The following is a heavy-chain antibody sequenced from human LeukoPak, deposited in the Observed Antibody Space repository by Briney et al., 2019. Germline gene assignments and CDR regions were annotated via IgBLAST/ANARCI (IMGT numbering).Heavy chain of an antibody. Sequence: GGSLRLSCAASGFTFTSYAMSWVRQAPGKGLEWVSVISGGGSTYYADSVKGRFTISRDNSKNTLFLQINSLRAEDTAVYYCARARNDYDTSSFSALDYWGQGTLVTVSS. CDR1: GFTFTSYA. J-gene: IGHJ4*02. D-gene: IGHD3-22*01. CDR3: ARARNDYDTSSFSALDY. V-gene: IGHV3-23*01. CDR2: ISGGGST.